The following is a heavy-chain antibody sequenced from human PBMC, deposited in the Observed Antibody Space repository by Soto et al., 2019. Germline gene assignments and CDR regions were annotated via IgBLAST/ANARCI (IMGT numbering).Heavy chain of an antibody. Sequence: SETLSLTCTVSGGSISSYYWSWIRQPPGKGMEWIGYIYYSGSTNYNPSLKCRVTISVDTSKNQFSLKLSSVTAADTAVYYCARGRWLHYYFDYWGQGTLVTVSS. V-gene: IGHV4-59*01. J-gene: IGHJ4*02. CDR2: IYYSGST. D-gene: IGHD5-12*01. CDR1: GGSISSYY. CDR3: ARGRWLHYYFDY.